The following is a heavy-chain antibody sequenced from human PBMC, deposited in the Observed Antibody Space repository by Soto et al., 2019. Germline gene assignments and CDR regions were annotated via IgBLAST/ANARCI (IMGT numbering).Heavy chain of an antibody. CDR2: ISSNGIST. Sequence: GSLRLSCSASGFALSSYAMHWVRQAPGKGLEYVSPISSNGISTYYADSVKGRFTISRDNSKNTLYIQMNSLRPDDTALYYCVKDEGFCSGGNCYSVARGGFDLWGQGTMVTVSS. CDR1: GFALSSYA. D-gene: IGHD2-15*01. V-gene: IGHV3-64D*06. CDR3: VKDEGFCSGGNCYSVARGGFDL. J-gene: IGHJ3*01.